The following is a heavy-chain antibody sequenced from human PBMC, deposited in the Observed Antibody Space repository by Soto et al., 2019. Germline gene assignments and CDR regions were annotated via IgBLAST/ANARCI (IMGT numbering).Heavy chain of an antibody. CDR1: GFTFSSYA. D-gene: IGHD3-10*01. J-gene: IGHJ4*02. CDR3: FPDVPMVRGALSYFDY. Sequence: EVQLLESGGGLVQPGGSLRLSCAASGFTFSSYAMSWVRQAPGKGLEWVSAISGSGGSTYYADSVKGRFTISRDNSKNTLYLQMNSLRAEDTAVYYCFPDVPMVRGALSYFDYWGQGTLVTVSS. CDR2: ISGSGGST. V-gene: IGHV3-23*01.